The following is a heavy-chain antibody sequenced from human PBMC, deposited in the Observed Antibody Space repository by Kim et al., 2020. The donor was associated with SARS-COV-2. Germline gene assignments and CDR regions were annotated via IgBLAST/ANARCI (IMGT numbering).Heavy chain of an antibody. D-gene: IGHD6-19*01. CDR3: ASQTGGWYAFDM. V-gene: IGHV4-4*01. CDR2: IYHSGRT. J-gene: IGHJ3*02. CDR1: GDSISSSNW. Sequence: SETLSLTCAVSGDSISSSNWWAWVRQPPGKGLEWIGEIYHSGRTNYNPSLKSRVTISVDKSKNHFFLKLTSVTTADTAVYWCASQTGGWYAFDMWGQGTMVTVSS.